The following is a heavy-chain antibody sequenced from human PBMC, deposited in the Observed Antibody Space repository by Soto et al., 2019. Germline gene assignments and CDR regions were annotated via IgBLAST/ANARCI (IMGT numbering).Heavy chain of an antibody. J-gene: IGHJ5*02. V-gene: IGHV3-33*01. D-gene: IGHD2-2*01. CDR3: ARDGPSRSTSYEFDP. CDR2: IWYDGSNK. CDR1: GFTFSSYG. Sequence: QVPLVESGGGVVQPGRSLRLSCAASGFTFSSYGMHWVRQAPGKGLEWVAVIWYDGSNKYYADSVKGRFTISRDNSKNTLYLQMNSLRAEDTAVYYCARDGPSRSTSYEFDPWGQGTLVTVSS.